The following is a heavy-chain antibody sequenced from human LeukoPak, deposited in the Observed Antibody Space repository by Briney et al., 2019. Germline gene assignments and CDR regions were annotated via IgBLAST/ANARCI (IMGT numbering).Heavy chain of an antibody. Sequence: ASVKVSCTASGYTFTSYGISWVRQAPGQGLEWMGWISAYNGNTNYAQKLQGRVTMTTDTSTSTAQMELRSLRSDDTAVYYCARDPRLEPWDYWGQGTLVTVSS. CDR3: ARDPRLEPWDY. V-gene: IGHV1-18*01. D-gene: IGHD1-1*01. CDR1: GYTFTSYG. CDR2: ISAYNGNT. J-gene: IGHJ4*02.